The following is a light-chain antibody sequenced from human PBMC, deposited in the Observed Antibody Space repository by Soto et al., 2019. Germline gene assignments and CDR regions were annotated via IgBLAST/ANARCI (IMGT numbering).Light chain of an antibody. J-gene: IGLJ1*01. Sequence: QSALTQPPSASGSPGQSVTISCTGTGSDVGGYNYVSWYQQHPDKAPKLMIYEVTKRPSGVPDRFSGSKSGNTASLTVSGLQAEDEADYYCSSYAGSNNFVFGTGTKVTVL. CDR2: EVT. CDR3: SSYAGSNNFV. V-gene: IGLV2-8*01. CDR1: GSDVGGYNY.